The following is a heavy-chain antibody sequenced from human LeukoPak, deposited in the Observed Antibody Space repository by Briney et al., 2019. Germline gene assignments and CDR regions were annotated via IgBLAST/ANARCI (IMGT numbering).Heavy chain of an antibody. V-gene: IGHV4-34*01. Sequence: SETLSHTCVVSVGSLIGYYWSWICPPPGKGVGRIGEINHSGSTNYNPSLKSRVTISVDTSKNQFSLKLSSVTAADTAVYYCAREAGLFLYSSGPIDAFDIWGQGTMVTVSS. CDR3: AREAGLFLYSSGPIDAFDI. D-gene: IGHD6-25*01. J-gene: IGHJ3*02. CDR1: VGSLIGYY. CDR2: INHSGST.